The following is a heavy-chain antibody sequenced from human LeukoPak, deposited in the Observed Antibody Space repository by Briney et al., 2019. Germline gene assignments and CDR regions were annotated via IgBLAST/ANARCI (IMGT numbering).Heavy chain of an antibody. V-gene: IGHV3-21*01. D-gene: IGHD4-17*01. CDR1: GFTFSSYT. J-gene: IGHJ4*02. CDR2: ISSSSSYI. Sequence: GGALRLSCAASGFTFSSYTMNWVRQAPGKGLEWVSSISSSSSYIYYADSVKGRFTISRDNAKNSLYLQMNSLRAEDTAVYYCARDRRTMTTCDYWGQGSLVTVSS. CDR3: ARDRRTMTTCDY.